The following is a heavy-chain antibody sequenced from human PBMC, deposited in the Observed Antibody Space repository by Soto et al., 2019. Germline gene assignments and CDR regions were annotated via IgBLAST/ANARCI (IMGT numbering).Heavy chain of an antibody. J-gene: IGHJ4*02. V-gene: IGHV4-39*01. CDR3: VSQRTTVPTQAYFDY. CDR1: GGSVTNSSYY. CDR2: VYYRGRS. Sequence: TSETLSLTCTVSGGSVTNSSYYWGCIRQSPGKGLEWIGSVYYRGRSYSKSSVKSRVTLSVDTSKNRFSLSLNSVTASDTAVYFCVSQRTTVPTQAYFDYWGPGALVTVSS. D-gene: IGHD4-17*01.